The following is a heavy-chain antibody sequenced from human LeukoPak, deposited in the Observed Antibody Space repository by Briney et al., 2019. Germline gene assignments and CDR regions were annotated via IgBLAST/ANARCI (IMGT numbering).Heavy chain of an antibody. CDR3: ARHQTRITMVRGVIVRAPYYMDV. J-gene: IGHJ6*03. CDR1: GGSISSSSYY. CDR2: IYYSGST. D-gene: IGHD3-10*01. V-gene: IGHV4-39*01. Sequence: SETLSLTCTVSGGSISSSSYYWGWIRQPPGKGLEWIGSIYYSGSTYYNPSLKSRVTISVDTSKNQFSLKLSSVTAADTAVYYCARHQTRITMVRGVIVRAPYYMDVWGKGTTVTIS.